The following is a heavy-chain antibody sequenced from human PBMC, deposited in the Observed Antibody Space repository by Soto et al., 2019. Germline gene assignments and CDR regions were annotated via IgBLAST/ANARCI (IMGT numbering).Heavy chain of an antibody. CDR3: ARDHIRAKWFGELNAFDI. V-gene: IGHV3-30-3*01. D-gene: IGHD3-10*01. CDR1: GFTFSSYA. CDR2: ISYDGSNK. J-gene: IGHJ3*02. Sequence: GGSLRLSCAASGFTFSSYAMHWVRQAPGKGLEWVAVISYDGSNKYYADSVKGRFTISRDNSKNTLYLQMNSLRAEDTAVYYCARDHIRAKWFGELNAFDIWGQGTMVTVSS.